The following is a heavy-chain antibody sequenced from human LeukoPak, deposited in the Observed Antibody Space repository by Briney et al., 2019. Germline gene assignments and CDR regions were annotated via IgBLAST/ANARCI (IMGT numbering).Heavy chain of an antibody. D-gene: IGHD1-14*01. CDR1: GFTFSSYE. Sequence: PGGSLRLSCAASGFTFSSYEMNWVRQAPGKGLERLSYISSSASTIYYADSVKGRFIISRDNAKNSLYLQMNSLRAEDTAVYYCASNHRDYYYMDVWGKGTTVTVSS. V-gene: IGHV3-48*03. J-gene: IGHJ6*03. CDR2: ISSSASTI. CDR3: ASNHRDYYYMDV.